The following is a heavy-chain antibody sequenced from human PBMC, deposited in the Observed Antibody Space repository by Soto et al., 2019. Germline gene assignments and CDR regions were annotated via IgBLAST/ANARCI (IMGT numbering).Heavy chain of an antibody. Sequence: EVQLVESGGGLVKPGGSLRLSCAASGFTVSSYSMNWVRQAPGKGLEWVSSISSSSSYIYYADSVKGRFTISRDNAKNALYLQMNSLRAEDTAVYYCASGVTEYGAFDIWGQGTMVTVSS. J-gene: IGHJ3*02. CDR3: ASGVTEYGAFDI. V-gene: IGHV3-21*01. D-gene: IGHD2-2*01. CDR1: GFTVSSYS. CDR2: ISSSSSYI.